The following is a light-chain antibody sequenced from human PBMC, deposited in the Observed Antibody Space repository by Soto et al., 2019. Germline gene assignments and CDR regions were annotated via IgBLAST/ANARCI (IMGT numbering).Light chain of an antibody. CDR1: QIISSY. V-gene: IGKV1-39*01. CDR2: AAS. J-gene: IGKJ1*01. Sequence: DIQMTQSPSSLSASVGDRVTITCRARQIISSYLNWYQQKPGKAPKLLIYAASSLQSEVPSRFSGSGSGTDFTLTISSLHPEDFATYYCQQSYSTPWTFGQGTKVEIK. CDR3: QQSYSTPWT.